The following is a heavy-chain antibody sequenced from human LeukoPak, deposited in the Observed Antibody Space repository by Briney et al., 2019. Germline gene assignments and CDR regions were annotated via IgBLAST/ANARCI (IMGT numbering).Heavy chain of an antibody. CDR2: ICCSGGST. V-gene: IGHV3-23*01. J-gene: IGHJ4*02. Sequence: GGSLRLSCVASGFTFSSYAMSWVRQAPGKGLDWVSAICCSGGSTYYADSGKGRFTISKDNSKNTLYLQMNSLRAGDTAVYYCAKDWSYRGCHLDYWGQGTLVTVSS. CDR3: AKDWSYRGCHLDY. D-gene: IGHD3-10*01. CDR1: GFTFSSYA.